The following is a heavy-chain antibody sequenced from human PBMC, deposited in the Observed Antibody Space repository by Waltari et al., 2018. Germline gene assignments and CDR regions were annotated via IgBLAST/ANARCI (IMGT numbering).Heavy chain of an antibody. J-gene: IGHJ4*02. D-gene: IGHD3-22*01. Sequence: EVQLVESGGGLVQPGGSLRLSCAACGSHFSSFEINWVGQAPGKGLEWVAYTSTSGSPIFYADSVKGRFTSSRDNAKNSLYLQMNSLRAEDTAVYFCARELVVIGDYFDYWGQGTLVTVSS. CDR3: ARELVVIGDYFDY. CDR2: TSTSGSPI. V-gene: IGHV3-48*03. CDR1: GSHFSSFE.